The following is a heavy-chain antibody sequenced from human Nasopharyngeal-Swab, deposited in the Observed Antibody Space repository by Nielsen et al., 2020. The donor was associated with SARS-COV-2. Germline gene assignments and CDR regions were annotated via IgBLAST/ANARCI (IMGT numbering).Heavy chain of an antibody. Sequence: GRSLRLSCAASGFTFSSYGMHWVRQAPGKGLEWVAVISYDGSNKYYADSVKGRFTISRDNSKNTLYLQMNSLRAEDTAVYYCARKPYSYGPQYYYYYGMDVWGQGTTVTVSS. CDR1: GFTFSSYG. CDR3: ARKPYSYGPQYYYYYGMDV. J-gene: IGHJ6*02. V-gene: IGHV3-30*03. CDR2: ISYDGSNK. D-gene: IGHD5-18*01.